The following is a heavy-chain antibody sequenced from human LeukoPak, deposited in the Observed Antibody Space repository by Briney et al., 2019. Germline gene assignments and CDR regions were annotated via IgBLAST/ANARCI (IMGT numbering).Heavy chain of an antibody. CDR2: ISCSTGNT. D-gene: IGHD6-13*01. V-gene: IGHV3-23*01. CDR1: GFTFSNYG. CDR3: AKMVVAAGTDY. Sequence: PGGSLRLSCAASGFTFSNYGMSWVRQAPGKGLEWVSAISCSTGNTYYADSVKGRFTISRDNSKNTLYLQMNSLRAEDTAVYYCAKMVVAAGTDYWGQGTLVTVSS. J-gene: IGHJ4*02.